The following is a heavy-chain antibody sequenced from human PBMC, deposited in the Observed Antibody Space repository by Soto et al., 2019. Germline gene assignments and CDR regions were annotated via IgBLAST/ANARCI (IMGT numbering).Heavy chain of an antibody. J-gene: IGHJ6*03. Sequence: PGGSLRLSCASSGFTFSSYSMNWVRQAPGKGLEWVSYISSSSSTIYYADSVKGRFTISRDNAKNSLYLQMNSLRAEDTAVYYCARSDYDFWSGYALSYMDVWGKGTTVTVSS. V-gene: IGHV3-48*01. CDR2: ISSSSSTI. CDR1: GFTFSSYS. CDR3: ARSDYDFWSGYALSYMDV. D-gene: IGHD3-3*01.